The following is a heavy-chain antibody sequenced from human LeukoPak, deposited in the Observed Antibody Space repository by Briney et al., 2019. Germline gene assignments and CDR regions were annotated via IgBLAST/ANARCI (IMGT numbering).Heavy chain of an antibody. Sequence: ASVKVSCKASGYTFTSYGISRVRQAPGQGPEWMGWISAYNGNTNYAQKLQGRVTLTTDTSTSTAYMEVRSLTSDDTAVYYCARQNGYNPVTPRVPGYYFDYWGQGTLVTVSS. V-gene: IGHV1-18*01. CDR1: GYTFTSYG. J-gene: IGHJ4*02. CDR3: ARQNGYNPVTPRVPGYYFDY. CDR2: ISAYNGNT. D-gene: IGHD5-24*01.